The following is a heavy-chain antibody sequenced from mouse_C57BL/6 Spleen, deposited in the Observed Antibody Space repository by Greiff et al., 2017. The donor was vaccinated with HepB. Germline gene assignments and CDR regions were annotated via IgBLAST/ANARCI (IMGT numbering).Heavy chain of an antibody. CDR1: GYTFTSYW. Sequence: QVQLQQPGAELVRPGSSVKLSCKASGYTFTSYWMDWVKQRPGQGLEWIGNIYPSDSETHYNQKFKDKATLTVDKSSSTAYMQLSSLTSEDSAVYYCARADDYPYYAMDYWGQGTSVTVSS. CDR2: IYPSDSET. V-gene: IGHV1-61*01. D-gene: IGHD2-4*01. CDR3: ARADDYPYYAMDY. J-gene: IGHJ4*01.